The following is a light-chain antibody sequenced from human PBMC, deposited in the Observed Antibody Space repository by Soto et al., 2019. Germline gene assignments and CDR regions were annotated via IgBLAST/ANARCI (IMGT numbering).Light chain of an antibody. CDR1: SSDVGGYNY. Sequence: QSVLTQPASVSGSPGQSITISCTGSSSDVGGYNYVSWYQQHPAKAPKLTIYEVSDRPSGVSNRFSGSKSGNTASLTISGLQAEDEADYYCSSYTSSSSLLFGGGTKLTVL. V-gene: IGLV2-14*01. J-gene: IGLJ2*01. CDR3: SSYTSSSSLL. CDR2: EVS.